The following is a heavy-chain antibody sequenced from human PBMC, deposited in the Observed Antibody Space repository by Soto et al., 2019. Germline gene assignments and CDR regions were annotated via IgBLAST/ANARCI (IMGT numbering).Heavy chain of an antibody. D-gene: IGHD1-20*01. V-gene: IGHV3-74*01. Sequence: EVQLVESGGGLVQPGGSLRLSCAASGFIFSDYYMHWVRQGPGKGLVWVSCISGDGGRTYYADSVKGRFTISIDNAKSTLYLQMSSLRGDDTAVYYCVRDFMTMSGINWGQGTLVAVSS. CDR2: ISGDGGRT. J-gene: IGHJ4*02. CDR3: VRDFMTMSGIN. CDR1: GFIFSDYY.